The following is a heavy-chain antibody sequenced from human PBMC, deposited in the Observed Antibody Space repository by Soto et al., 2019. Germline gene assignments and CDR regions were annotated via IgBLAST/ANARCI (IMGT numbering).Heavy chain of an antibody. Sequence: SVKVSCKASGGTFSSYAISWVRQAPGQGLEWMGGIIPIFGTANYAQKFQGRVTITADESTSTAYMELSSLRSEDTAVYYCARKGDRSGYYRHYFDYWGQGTLVTVSS. CDR2: IIPIFGTA. CDR1: GGTFSSYA. J-gene: IGHJ4*02. V-gene: IGHV1-69*13. D-gene: IGHD3-22*01. CDR3: ARKGDRSGYYRHYFDY.